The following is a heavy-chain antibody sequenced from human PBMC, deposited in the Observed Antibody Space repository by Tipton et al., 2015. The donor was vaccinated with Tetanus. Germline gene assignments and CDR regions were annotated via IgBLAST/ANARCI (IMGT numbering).Heavy chain of an antibody. CDR1: GYMFSSHW. CDR2: IYPGDSYS. V-gene: IGHV5-51*01. Sequence: QLVQSGAEVKQPGESLKISCKGSGYMFSSHWIGWVRQVPGKGLEWLGTIYPGDSYSTYSPSFEGQVTISVDRSIDTAYLQWSSLQPSDTAMYFCARRRSAILSGSYHWYFDIWGRGTLVTVSS. CDR3: ARRRSAILSGSYHWYFDI. D-gene: IGHD3-9*01. J-gene: IGHJ2*01.